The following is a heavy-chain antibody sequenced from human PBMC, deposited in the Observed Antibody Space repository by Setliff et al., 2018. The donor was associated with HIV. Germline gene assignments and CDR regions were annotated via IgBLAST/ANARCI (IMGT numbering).Heavy chain of an antibody. D-gene: IGHD3-10*01. CDR1: GYSFTNYW. CDR3: ARLGPGPMFRTNFDY. J-gene: IGHJ4*02. CDR2: INPGDSET. V-gene: IGHV5-51*01. Sequence: GESLKISCKGSGYSFTNYWIGLVRQMPGKGLEWMGIINPGDSETRYNPPFQGQVTISADKSITTAYLLWSGLKASDTAIYYCARLGPGPMFRTNFDYWGQGTQVTVSS.